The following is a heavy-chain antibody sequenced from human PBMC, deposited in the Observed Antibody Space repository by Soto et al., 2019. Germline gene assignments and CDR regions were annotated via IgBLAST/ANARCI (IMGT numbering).Heavy chain of an antibody. V-gene: IGHV3-64*01. CDR2: ISSNGGST. Sequence: GGSLRLSCAASGFTFSSYAMHWVRQAPGKGLEYVSAISSNGGSTYYANSVKGRFTISRDNSKNTLYLQMGSLRAEDMVVFYWARDRSGPANDAFDIWGQGTMVTVSS. D-gene: IGHD3-10*01. CDR3: ARDRSGPANDAFDI. CDR1: GFTFSSYA. J-gene: IGHJ3*02.